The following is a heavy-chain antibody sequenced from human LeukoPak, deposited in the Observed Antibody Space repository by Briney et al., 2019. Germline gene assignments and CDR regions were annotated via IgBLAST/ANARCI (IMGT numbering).Heavy chain of an antibody. J-gene: IGHJ4*02. CDR3: ATPIVGATVFDY. CDR2: ISGSDGST. CDR1: GFTFSSYA. Sequence: GGSLRLSCAASGFTFSSYAMSWVRQAPGKGLEWVSGISGSDGSTNYADSVKGRFTISRENSKNTLYLQMNSLRAEDTAVYYCATPIVGATVFDYWGQGTLVTVSS. D-gene: IGHD1-26*01. V-gene: IGHV3-23*01.